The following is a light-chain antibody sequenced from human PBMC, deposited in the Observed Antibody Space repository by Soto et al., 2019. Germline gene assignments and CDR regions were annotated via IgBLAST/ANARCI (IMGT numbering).Light chain of an antibody. V-gene: IGKV1-39*01. J-gene: IGKJ1*01. Sequence: DIQMTQSPPSLSASVGDRVTITCRASQSIDNYVNWYQQKPGKGPKLLIYAASSLQSGVPSRFSGSGSGTDFTLTINSLQPEDFATYYCQQGYTTWTFGQGTKVEIK. CDR3: QQGYTTWT. CDR2: AAS. CDR1: QSIDNY.